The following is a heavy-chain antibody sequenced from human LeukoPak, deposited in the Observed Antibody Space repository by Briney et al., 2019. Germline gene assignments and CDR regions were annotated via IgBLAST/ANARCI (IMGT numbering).Heavy chain of an antibody. CDR1: GFTFTSYS. CDR2: ISGGGGST. Sequence: GGSLRLSCAASGFTFTSYSMNWVRQAPGKGLEWVSTISGGGGSTYYADSVKGRFTISRDNSKNTLYLQVNSLRAEDTAVYYCARGRIAVVYWGQGTLVTVSS. J-gene: IGHJ4*02. V-gene: IGHV3-23*01. D-gene: IGHD6-19*01. CDR3: ARGRIAVVY.